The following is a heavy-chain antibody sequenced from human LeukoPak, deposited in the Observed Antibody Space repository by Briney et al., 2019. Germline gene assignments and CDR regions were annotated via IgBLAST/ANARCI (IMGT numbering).Heavy chain of an antibody. V-gene: IGHV2-70*11. CDR2: IDWDDDK. D-gene: IGHD2-2*01. J-gene: IGHJ4*02. CDR3: ARLLYCSTTSCYYFDY. CDR1: GFSLSTSGMC. Sequence: SGPALVKPTQTLTLTCTFSGFSLSTSGMCVSWIRQPPGKALEWLARIDWDDDKYYSTSLKTRPTISKDTSKNQVVLTMTNMDPVDTATYYCARLLYCSTTSCYYFDYWGQGTLVTVSS.